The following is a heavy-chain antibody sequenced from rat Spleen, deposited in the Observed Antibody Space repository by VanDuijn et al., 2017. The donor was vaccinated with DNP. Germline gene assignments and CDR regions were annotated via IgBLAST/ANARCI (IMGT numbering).Heavy chain of an antibody. CDR2: LWTNGLT. CDR3: TRDDVRGVEGYFDY. J-gene: IGHJ2*01. CDR1: GFSLTTYN. V-gene: IGHV2-30*01. D-gene: IGHD4-2*01. Sequence: QVQLKESGPGLVQPSQTLSLTCTVSGFSLTTYNVQWVRQSTGGSLEWIGILWTNGLTDYNSALKSRLRITRDTSKSQVFLKMNSLQTDDTGTYYCTRDDVRGVEGYFDYWGQGVMVTVSS.